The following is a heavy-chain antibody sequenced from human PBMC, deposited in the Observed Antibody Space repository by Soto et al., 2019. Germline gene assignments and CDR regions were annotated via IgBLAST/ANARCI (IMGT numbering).Heavy chain of an antibody. V-gene: IGHV4-34*01. Sequence: SETLSLTCAVYGGSFSGYYWSWIRQPPGKGLEWIGEINHSGSTNYNPSLKSRVTISVDTSKNQFSLKLSSVTAADTGVYYCARTYSSSWSPFDYWGQGTQVTVSS. CDR2: INHSGST. CDR1: GGSFSGYY. CDR3: ARTYSSSWSPFDY. D-gene: IGHD6-13*01. J-gene: IGHJ4*02.